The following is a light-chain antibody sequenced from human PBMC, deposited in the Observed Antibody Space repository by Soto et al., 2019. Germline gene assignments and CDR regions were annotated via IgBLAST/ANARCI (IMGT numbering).Light chain of an antibody. Sequence: EIMLTQSPVTLSLSPGEGATLSCRASQSVAGSYLAWYQQKPGRTPRLLIYGASSRATGIPDRFSGSGSGTEFTLTINRLEPEDFAVYYCLQYGVSPRTFGQGTKVEIK. CDR2: GAS. V-gene: IGKV3-20*01. CDR3: LQYGVSPRT. CDR1: QSVAGSY. J-gene: IGKJ1*01.